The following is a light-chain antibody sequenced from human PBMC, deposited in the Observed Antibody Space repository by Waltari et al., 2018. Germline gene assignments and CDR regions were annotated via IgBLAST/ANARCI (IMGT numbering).Light chain of an antibody. CDR2: GAS. CDR3: QYSWT. V-gene: IGKV1-27*01. J-gene: IGKJ1*01. Sequence: DVQMTQSPSSLSASVGDRVTITCRASHDITNYLAWYQQKPGKAPKLLIYGASPLHSGVPSRFSGSGSGTDFTLTISSLQPEDVATYYCQYSWTFGQGTKVEI. CDR1: HDITNY.